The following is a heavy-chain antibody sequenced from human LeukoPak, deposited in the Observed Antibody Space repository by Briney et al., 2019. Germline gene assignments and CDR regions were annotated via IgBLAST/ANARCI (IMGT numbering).Heavy chain of an antibody. CDR3: TKELHVAVAVADYYYFYMDV. V-gene: IGHV3-23*01. J-gene: IGHJ6*03. CDR2: INGGGNTT. D-gene: IGHD6-19*01. CDR1: GFAFSSFP. Sequence: QSGGSLRLSCAASGFAFSSFPMGWVRQSPGKGLEWLSTINGGGNTTFYSDSVKGRFTISRDNSKNTLYLHMDSLRPDDTATYYCTKELHVAVAVADYYYFYMDVWGRGTAVTVSS.